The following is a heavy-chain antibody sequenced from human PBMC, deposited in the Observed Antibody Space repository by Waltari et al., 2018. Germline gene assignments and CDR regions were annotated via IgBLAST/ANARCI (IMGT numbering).Heavy chain of an antibody. Sequence: EVQLVESGGGLVKPGGSLRLSCAASGFTFTNAWMNWVRQAPGKWLEWVCRIKSKTDGGTTYYAAPVKGRFTISRDDSKNTLYLQMNSLKTDDTAVYYCTTLGYRSGWSFDYWGQGTLVTVSS. D-gene: IGHD6-19*01. V-gene: IGHV3-15*07. CDR3: TTLGYRSGWSFDY. J-gene: IGHJ4*02. CDR2: IKSKTDGGTT. CDR1: GFTFTNAW.